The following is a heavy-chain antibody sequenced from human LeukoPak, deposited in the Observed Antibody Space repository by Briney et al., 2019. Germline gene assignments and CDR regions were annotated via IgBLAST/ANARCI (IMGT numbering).Heavy chain of an antibody. D-gene: IGHD2-15*01. CDR2: FYYSGST. V-gene: IGHV4-39*01. CDR3: ARPGGVVGPWDY. CDR1: GGSISSSRYY. J-gene: IGHJ4*02. Sequence: SETLSLTCTVSGGSISSSRYYWGWIRQPPGKGLEWIGSFYYSGSTYYNPSLTSRVTISVDTSKNQFSLKLSSVTAADTAVYYCARPGGVVGPWDYWGQGTLVTVSS.